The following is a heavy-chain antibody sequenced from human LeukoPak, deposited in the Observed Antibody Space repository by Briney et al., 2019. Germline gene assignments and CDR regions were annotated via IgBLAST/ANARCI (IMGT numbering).Heavy chain of an antibody. Sequence: GASVRVSCKAFGNTFTDYYMYWGRHAPGQGLEWRGWINPNNGGTNYAQKFHRRGTMTTHTSISTVYMELSRLRSDHTAAYYCARTIFALRDYYYYMVVWGKGATVIVSS. CDR2: INPNNGGT. V-gene: IGHV1-2*02. CDR3: ARTIFALRDYYYYMVV. CDR1: GNTFTDYY. J-gene: IGHJ6*03. D-gene: IGHD5-24*01.